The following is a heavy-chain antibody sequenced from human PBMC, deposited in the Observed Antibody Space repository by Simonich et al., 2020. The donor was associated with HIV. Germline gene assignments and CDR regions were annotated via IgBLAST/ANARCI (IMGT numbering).Heavy chain of an antibody. CDR1: GGSISSSSYY. D-gene: IGHD1-20*01. J-gene: IGHJ4*02. CDR3: ARLTGTTPGGVDY. Sequence: QLQLQESGPGLVKPSETLSLTCTVSGGSISSSSYYWCWIRQPPGKGLEWIRSIYYSGSTYYTPSVKSRVTISGDTAKNQFSLKLGSVTAADTAVYYCARLTGTTPGGVDYWGQGTLVTVSS. CDR2: IYYSGST. V-gene: IGHV4-39*01.